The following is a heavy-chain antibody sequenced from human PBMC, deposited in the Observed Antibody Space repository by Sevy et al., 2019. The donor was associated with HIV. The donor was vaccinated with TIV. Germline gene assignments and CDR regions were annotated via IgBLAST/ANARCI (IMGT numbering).Heavy chain of an antibody. Sequence: ASVKVSCKASGYTFTSYGISCVRQAPGQGLEWMGWISAYNGNTNYAQKLQGRVTMTTDASTSTAYMELRSLRSDDTAVYYCARDIVVVENYYYYYMDVWGKGTTVTVSS. D-gene: IGHD2-15*01. V-gene: IGHV1-18*01. CDR3: ARDIVVVENYYYYYMDV. CDR2: ISAYNGNT. CDR1: GYTFTSYG. J-gene: IGHJ6*03.